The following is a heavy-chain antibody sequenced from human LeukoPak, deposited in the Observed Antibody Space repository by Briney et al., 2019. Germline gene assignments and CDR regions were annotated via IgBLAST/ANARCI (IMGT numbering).Heavy chain of an antibody. CDR1: GYTFASYG. J-gene: IGHJ4*02. CDR3: ARDLSNDILTGYNYFDY. Sequence: ASVKVSCMASGYTFASYGISWVRQAPGQGLEWMGWISAYNGNTNYAQKLQGRVTMTTDTSTSTAYMELRSLRSDDTAVYYCARDLSNDILTGYNYFDYWGQGTLVTVSS. V-gene: IGHV1-18*04. CDR2: ISAYNGNT. D-gene: IGHD3-9*01.